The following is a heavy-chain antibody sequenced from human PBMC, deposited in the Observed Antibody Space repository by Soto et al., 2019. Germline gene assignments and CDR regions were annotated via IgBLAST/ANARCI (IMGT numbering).Heavy chain of an antibody. CDR2: IIPIFDTT. J-gene: IGHJ4*02. Sequence: GASVKVSCKASGGTFSNSGISWVRQAPGQGLEWMGGIIPIFDTTNYAQKLQGRITIIADESTNTVYMELSNLRSADTGVYYCARCFSGNYPSRPEEQYYFDSWGQGTLVTVSS. V-gene: IGHV1-69*13. CDR3: ARCFSGNYPSRPEEQYYFDS. D-gene: IGHD1-26*01. CDR1: GGTFSNSG.